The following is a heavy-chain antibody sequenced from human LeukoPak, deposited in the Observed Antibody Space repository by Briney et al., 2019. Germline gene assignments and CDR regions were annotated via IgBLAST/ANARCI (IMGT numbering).Heavy chain of an antibody. D-gene: IGHD3-22*01. V-gene: IGHV5-51*01. CDR3: ARSQAYYYDSSGYTWDY. CDR1: GYIFTSYW. J-gene: IGHJ4*02. CDR2: IYPGDSDT. Sequence: GESLKISCKGSGYIFTSYWIGWVRQLPGKGLEWMGIIYPGDSDTRYSPSFQGQVTISADKSISTAYLQWSSLKASDTAIYYCARSQAYYYDSSGYTWDYWGQGTLVTVSS.